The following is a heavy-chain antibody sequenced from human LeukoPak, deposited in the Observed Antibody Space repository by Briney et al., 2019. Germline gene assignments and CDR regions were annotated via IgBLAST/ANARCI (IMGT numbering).Heavy chain of an antibody. Sequence: PGGSLRLSCAASGFTFSSSAMNWVRQAPGKGLEWVSYISSGTSTIYYADSVKGRFTISRDNAKNSLYLQMNSLRAEDTAVYYCARAFSGSYLGFDYWGQGTLVTVSS. CDR1: GFTFSSSA. CDR3: ARAFSGSYLGFDY. J-gene: IGHJ4*02. CDR2: ISSGTSTI. V-gene: IGHV3-48*04. D-gene: IGHD1-26*01.